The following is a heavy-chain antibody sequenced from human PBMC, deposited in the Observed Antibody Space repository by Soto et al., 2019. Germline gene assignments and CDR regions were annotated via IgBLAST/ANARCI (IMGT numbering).Heavy chain of an antibody. CDR3: AISNYDSPIPLYY. Sequence: SETLSLTCTLSGGSISSYYWSWIRQPPGKGLEWIGYIYYSGSTNYNPSLKSRVTISVDTSKNQFSLKLSSVTAADNAVYYCAISNYDSPIPLYYWGRGTLVTVSS. CDR2: IYYSGST. V-gene: IGHV4-59*12. D-gene: IGHD3-22*01. CDR1: GGSISSYY. J-gene: IGHJ4*02.